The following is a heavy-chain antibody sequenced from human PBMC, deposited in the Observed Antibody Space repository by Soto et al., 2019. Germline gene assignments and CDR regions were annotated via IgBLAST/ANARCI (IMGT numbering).Heavy chain of an antibody. CDR2: TYDNGST. V-gene: IGHV4-59*01. D-gene: IGHD5-18*01. Sequence: LSLTCTVSGGSINSYYWSWIRKSPGKGLEWIGYTYDNGSTNYNPSLKSRVSISVDTSKNQFSLKLSSVTAADTAVYYCARSGYSYVNHYFDYWGHGTLVTVSS. CDR1: GGSINSYY. CDR3: ARSGYSYVNHYFDY. J-gene: IGHJ4*01.